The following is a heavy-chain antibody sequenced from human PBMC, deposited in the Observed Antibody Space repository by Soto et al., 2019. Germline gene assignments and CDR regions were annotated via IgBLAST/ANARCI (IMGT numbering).Heavy chain of an antibody. CDR1: GYTFTSYG. V-gene: IGHV1-18*04. Sequence: QVQLVQSGAEVKKPGASVKVSCKASGYTFTSYGISWVRQAPGQGLERMGWISAYNGNTNYAQKPQGRVTLTTDTSTNTDYMELRSLRTDDTAVYYCARDPLTLYSSSWDRWSYYYYGMDVWGQGTTVTVSS. D-gene: IGHD6-13*01. CDR3: ARDPLTLYSSSWDRWSYYYYGMDV. J-gene: IGHJ6*02. CDR2: ISAYNGNT.